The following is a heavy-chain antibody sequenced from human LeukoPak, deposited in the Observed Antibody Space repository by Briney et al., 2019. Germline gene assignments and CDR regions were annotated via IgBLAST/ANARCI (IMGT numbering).Heavy chain of an antibody. V-gene: IGHV4-61*02. Sequence: SETLSLTCTVSGGSISSGSYYWSWIRQPAGKGLEWIGRIYTSGSTNYNPSLKSRVTISVDTSKNQFSLKLSSVTAADTAVYYCARGNYYTDVWGKGTTVTVSS. CDR1: GGSISSGSYY. CDR3: ARGNYYTDV. J-gene: IGHJ6*03. CDR2: IYTSGST.